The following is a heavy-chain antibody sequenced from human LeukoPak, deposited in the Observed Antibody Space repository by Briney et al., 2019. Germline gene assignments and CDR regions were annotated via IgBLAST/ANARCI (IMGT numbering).Heavy chain of an antibody. CDR1: GYTLTDHY. D-gene: IGHD2-21*02. V-gene: IGHV1-2*02. Sequence: ASVNVSCKASGYTLTDHYIHWVRQAPGQGLEWMGWLNPKTGGTNYAQTFQGRVTMTRDTSISTAYMELSRLTSDDTAVYYCVRVTANHVSWFDPWGQGTLVTVSS. J-gene: IGHJ5*02. CDR3: VRVTANHVSWFDP. CDR2: LNPKTGGT.